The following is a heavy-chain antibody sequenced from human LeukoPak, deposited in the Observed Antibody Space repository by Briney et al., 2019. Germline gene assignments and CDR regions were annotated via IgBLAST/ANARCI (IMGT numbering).Heavy chain of an antibody. Sequence: GGSLRLSCVASGFRFGSFYMSWVRQAPGKGLEWVAQINQDGSGTFYVDSVRGRFTISRDNAETSAFLQMDSLTAEDTAVYYCVREQWYRLDYWGQGTLITVSS. CDR2: INQDGSGT. V-gene: IGHV3-7*01. J-gene: IGHJ4*02. CDR3: VREQWYRLDY. CDR1: GFRFGSFY. D-gene: IGHD6-19*01.